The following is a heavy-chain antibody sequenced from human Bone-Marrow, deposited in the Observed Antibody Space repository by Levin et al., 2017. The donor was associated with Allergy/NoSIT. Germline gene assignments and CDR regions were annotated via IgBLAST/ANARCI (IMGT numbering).Heavy chain of an antibody. D-gene: IGHD6-13*01. J-gene: IGHJ5*02. CDR1: GYTFTSYD. Sequence: GASVKVSCKASGYTFTSYDINWVRQATGQGLEWMGWMNPNSGNTGYAQKFQGRVTMTRNTSISTAYMELSSLRSEDTAVYYCARGSSSWSLHQGNWFDPWGQGTLVTVSS. V-gene: IGHV1-8*01. CDR3: ARGSSSWSLHQGNWFDP. CDR2: MNPNSGNT.